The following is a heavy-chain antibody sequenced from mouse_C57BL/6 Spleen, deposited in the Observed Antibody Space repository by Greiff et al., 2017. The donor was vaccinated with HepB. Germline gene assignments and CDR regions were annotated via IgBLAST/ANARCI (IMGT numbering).Heavy chain of an antibody. V-gene: IGHV1-55*01. D-gene: IGHD2-5*01. J-gene: IGHJ3*01. CDR3: ARGGVYSNYVRFAY. Sequence: QVQLKQPGAELVKPGASVKMSCKASGYTFTSYWITWVKQRPGQGLEWIGDIYPGSGSTNYNEKFKSKATLTVDTSSSTAYMQLSSLTSEDSAVYYCARGGVYSNYVRFAYWGQGTLVTVSA. CDR1: GYTFTSYW. CDR2: IYPGSGST.